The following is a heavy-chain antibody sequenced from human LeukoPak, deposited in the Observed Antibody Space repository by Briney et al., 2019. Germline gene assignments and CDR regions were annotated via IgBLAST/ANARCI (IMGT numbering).Heavy chain of an antibody. J-gene: IGHJ6*02. CDR3: ARGRTLQHGMDV. CDR1: GFTFSSYS. D-gene: IGHD2-15*01. V-gene: IGHV3-21*03. Sequence: GGSLRLSCAASGFTFSSYSMNWVRQAPGKGLEWVSSISSSSSYIYYADSVKGRFSVSRDNSENSLYLQMNSLGVEDTAIYYCARGRTLQHGMDVWGQGTAVTVSS. CDR2: ISSSSSYI.